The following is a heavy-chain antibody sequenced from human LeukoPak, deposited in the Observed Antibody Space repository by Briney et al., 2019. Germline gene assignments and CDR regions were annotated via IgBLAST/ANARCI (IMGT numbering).Heavy chain of an antibody. Sequence: PSETLSLTCTVSGGSISSYYWSWIRQPPGKGLEWIGYIYYSGSTNYNPSLKSRVTISVDTSKNQFSLKLSSVTAADTAVYYCARDDYDFWSRTLDYWGQGTLVTVSS. CDR3: ARDDYDFWSRTLDY. J-gene: IGHJ4*02. D-gene: IGHD3-3*01. CDR1: GGSISSYY. CDR2: IYYSGST. V-gene: IGHV4-59*12.